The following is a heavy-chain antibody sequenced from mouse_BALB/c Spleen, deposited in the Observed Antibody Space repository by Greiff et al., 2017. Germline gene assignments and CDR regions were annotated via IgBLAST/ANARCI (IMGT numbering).Heavy chain of an antibody. D-gene: IGHD2-1*01. Sequence: VQLQQPGAELVKPGASVKLSCKASGYTFTSYWMHWVKQRPGQGLEWIGEIDPSDSYTNYNQKFKGKATLTVDKSSSTAYMQLSSLTSEDSAVYYCARGPYGNYEGGAMDYWGQGTSVTVSS. V-gene: IGHV1-69*02. CDR3: ARGPYGNYEGGAMDY. J-gene: IGHJ4*01. CDR1: GYTFTSYW. CDR2: IDPSDSYT.